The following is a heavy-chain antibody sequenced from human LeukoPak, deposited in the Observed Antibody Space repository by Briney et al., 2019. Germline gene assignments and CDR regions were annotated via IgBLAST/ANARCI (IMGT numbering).Heavy chain of an antibody. CDR1: GFTFSSYD. J-gene: IGHJ4*02. CDR2: ISYDGSNK. CDR3: AKDPFDLI. Sequence: PGGSLRLSCAASGFTFSSYDLSWVRQAPGKGLEWVAVISYDGSNKYYADSVKGRFTISRDNSKNTLYLQMNSLRAEDTAVYYCAKDPFDLIWGQGTLVTVSS. V-gene: IGHV3-30*18. D-gene: IGHD2/OR15-2a*01.